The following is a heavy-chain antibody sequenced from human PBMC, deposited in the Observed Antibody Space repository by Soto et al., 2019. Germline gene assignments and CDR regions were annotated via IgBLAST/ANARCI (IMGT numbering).Heavy chain of an antibody. CDR1: GFTFSSYA. Sequence: QVQLVESGGGVVQPGRSLRLSCAASGFTFSSYAMHWVRQAPGKGLEWVAVISYDGSNKYYADSVKGRFTISRDNSKNTLYLQMNSLRAEDTAVYYCARDRAVPFDYWGQGILVTVSS. CDR3: ARDRAVPFDY. V-gene: IGHV3-30-3*01. J-gene: IGHJ4*02. CDR2: ISYDGSNK. D-gene: IGHD6-19*01.